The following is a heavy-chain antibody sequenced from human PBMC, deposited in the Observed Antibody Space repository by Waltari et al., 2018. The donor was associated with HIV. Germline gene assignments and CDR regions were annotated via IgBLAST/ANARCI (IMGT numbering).Heavy chain of an antibody. CDR2: INSDGSST. Sequence: EVQLVESGGGLVQPGGSLRISCAASGFTFSSYWMHWVRQAPGKGLVWVSRINSDGSSTNYADSVKGRFTISRDNAKNTVYLQMNSLRAEDTALYYCASLYNYVWGNPPPFDYWGQGTLVTVSS. CDR3: ASLYNYVWGNPPPFDY. J-gene: IGHJ4*02. D-gene: IGHD3-16*01. CDR1: GFTFSSYW. V-gene: IGHV3-74*01.